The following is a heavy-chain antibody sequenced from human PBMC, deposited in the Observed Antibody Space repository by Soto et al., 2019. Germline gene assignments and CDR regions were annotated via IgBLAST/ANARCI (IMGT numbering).Heavy chain of an antibody. Sequence: ASVKVSCKASGYTFTHFYITWVRQAPGQGLEWKGAISPLNFNTNYAQKIRGRVTLTTEKSTNTAYMDLRSLTSDDTAVCYCARDEGGYDILTGYYKAHHFDYWGQGVPVTVSS. CDR1: GYTFTHFY. D-gene: IGHD3-9*01. CDR2: ISPLNFNT. V-gene: IGHV1-18*01. CDR3: ARDEGGYDILTGYYKAHHFDY. J-gene: IGHJ4*02.